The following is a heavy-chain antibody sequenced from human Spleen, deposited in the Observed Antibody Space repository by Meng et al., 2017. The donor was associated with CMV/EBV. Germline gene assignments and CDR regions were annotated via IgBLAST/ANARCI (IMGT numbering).Heavy chain of an antibody. D-gene: IGHD2-8*01. CDR3: SSVMVPGGGGYYYYAMDV. V-gene: IGHV1-69*05. CDR2: IVPMFGLP. J-gene: IGHJ6*02. CDR1: GGTFRRLS. Sequence: SVKVSCKASGGTFRRLSISWVRQAPGQGLEWIGGIVPMFGLPNYSQKLQGRVLITTDESTSTAYMELSGLRTEDTAVYFCSSVMVPGGGGYYYYAMDVWGQGTTVTVSS.